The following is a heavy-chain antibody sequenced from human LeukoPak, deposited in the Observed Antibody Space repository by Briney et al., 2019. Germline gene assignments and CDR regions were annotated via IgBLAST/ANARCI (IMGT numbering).Heavy chain of an antibody. J-gene: IGHJ4*02. Sequence: SGGSLRLSCAVSGCIFSSYAMNWVRQAPGKGLEWVSGISGSGGVTYYADSVKGRFTISRDNAKNTLYLQMNSLRAEDTAVYYCARTSRVGGTLDYWGQGTLVTVSS. V-gene: IGHV3-23*01. D-gene: IGHD1-26*01. CDR3: ARTSRVGGTLDY. CDR1: GCIFSSYA. CDR2: ISGSGGVT.